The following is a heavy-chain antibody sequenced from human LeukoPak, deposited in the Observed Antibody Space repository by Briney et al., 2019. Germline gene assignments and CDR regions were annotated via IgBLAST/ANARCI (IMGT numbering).Heavy chain of an antibody. V-gene: IGHV4-34*01. CDR2: INHSGST. J-gene: IGHJ2*01. Sequence: SETLSLTCAVYGGSFSGYYWSWIRQPPGKGLEWIGEINHSGSTNYNPSLKSRVTISVDTSKNQFSLKLSSVTAADTAVYYCARDYCSSTSCQQPDWDFDLWGRGTLVTVSS. CDR1: GGSFSGYY. D-gene: IGHD2-2*01. CDR3: ARDYCSSTSCQQPDWDFDL.